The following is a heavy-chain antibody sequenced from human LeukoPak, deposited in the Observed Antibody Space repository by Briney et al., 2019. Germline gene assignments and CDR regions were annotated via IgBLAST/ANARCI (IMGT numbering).Heavy chain of an antibody. Sequence: SETLSLTCTVSGGSISSYYWSWLRQPPGKGLEWIGYIYYSGSTNYNPSLKSRVTISVDTSKNQFSLKLSSVTAADTAVYYCAREKSSGDYYFDYWGQGTLVTVSS. CDR1: GGSISSYY. CDR2: IYYSGST. CDR3: AREKSSGDYYFDY. D-gene: IGHD3-22*01. J-gene: IGHJ4*02. V-gene: IGHV4-59*01.